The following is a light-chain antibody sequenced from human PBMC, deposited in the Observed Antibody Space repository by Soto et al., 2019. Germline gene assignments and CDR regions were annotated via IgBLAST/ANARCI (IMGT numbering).Light chain of an antibody. CDR3: QQYGSSPIT. CDR2: GAS. V-gene: IGKV3-20*01. Sequence: EIVLRQSPGTLSLSPGERATLSCRASQSVRSSYLAWYQQKPGQAPRLLISGASSRATGIPDRFSGSGSGTDFTLTISRLEPEDLALYYCQQYGSSPITFGQGTRLEIK. CDR1: QSVRSSY. J-gene: IGKJ5*01.